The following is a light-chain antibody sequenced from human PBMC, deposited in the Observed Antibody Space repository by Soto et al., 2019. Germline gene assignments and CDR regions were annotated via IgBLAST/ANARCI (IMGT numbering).Light chain of an antibody. Sequence: DIQMTQSPASLSVSVGDRVTITCRASQSINNYLNWYLQRPGQAPQLLIRSASTLQRGVPSRFSGSGSRTEFTLTIADLQTDDFGTYFCQQSLTMPITFGLGTRLDIK. V-gene: IGKV1-39*01. CDR3: QQSLTMPIT. J-gene: IGKJ5*01. CDR1: QSINNY. CDR2: SAS.